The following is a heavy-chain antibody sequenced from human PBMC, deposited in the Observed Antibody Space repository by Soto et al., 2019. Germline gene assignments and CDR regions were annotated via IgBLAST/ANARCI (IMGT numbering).Heavy chain of an antibody. CDR3: ARGGYDFWSGYYTDYYYYYYMDV. V-gene: IGHV4-59*01. CDR2: IYYSGST. CDR1: GGSISSYY. J-gene: IGHJ6*03. D-gene: IGHD3-3*01. Sequence: SETLSLTCTVSGGSISSYYWSWIRQPPGKGLEWIGYIYYSGSTNYNPSLKSRVTISVDTSKNQFSLKLSSVTAADTAVYYCARGGYDFWSGYYTDYYYYYYMDVWGKGTTVTVSS.